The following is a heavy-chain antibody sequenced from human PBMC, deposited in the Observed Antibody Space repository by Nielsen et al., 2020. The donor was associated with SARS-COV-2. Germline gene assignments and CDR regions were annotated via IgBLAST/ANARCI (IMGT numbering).Heavy chain of an antibody. CDR3: ATPEGYCSGGSCCGGEYFDY. J-gene: IGHJ4*02. CDR2: ISSSSSTI. Sequence: WIRQPPGKGLEWVSYISSSSSTIYYADSVKGRFTISRDNSKNTLYLQMNSLRAEDTAVYYCATPEGYCSGGSCCGGEYFDYWGQGTLVTVSS. V-gene: IGHV3-48*01. D-gene: IGHD2-15*01.